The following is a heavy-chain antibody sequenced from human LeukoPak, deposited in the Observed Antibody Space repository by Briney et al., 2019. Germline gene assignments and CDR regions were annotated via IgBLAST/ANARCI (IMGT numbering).Heavy chain of an antibody. CDR3: ARLDYYHFDY. V-gene: IGHV4-59*01. CDR1: GGSISRYY. D-gene: IGHD3-22*01. J-gene: IGHJ4*02. CDR2: ISYSGST. Sequence: SGTLSLTCTVSGGSISRYYWSWIRQPPGKGLEWIGYISYSGSTKYNPSLTSRVTISVDTSKNQFSLKLSSATAADTAVYYCARLDYYHFDYWGQGTVVTVSS.